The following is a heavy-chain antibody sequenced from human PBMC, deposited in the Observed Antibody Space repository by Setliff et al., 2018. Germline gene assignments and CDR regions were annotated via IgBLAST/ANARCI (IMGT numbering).Heavy chain of an antibody. CDR2: ISPYYGST. CDR3: VRGQGPRTVVAIPFDH. J-gene: IGHJ4*02. Sequence: ASVKVSCKTSGYSFTVFGISWVRQAPGQGLEWMGWISPYYGSTNYAQKFQGRVTMTTDTSTTTAYMELTSLTSDDTALYYCVRGQGPRTVVAIPFDHWGQGTLVTVSS. D-gene: IGHD3-22*01. V-gene: IGHV1-18*01. CDR1: GYSFTVFG.